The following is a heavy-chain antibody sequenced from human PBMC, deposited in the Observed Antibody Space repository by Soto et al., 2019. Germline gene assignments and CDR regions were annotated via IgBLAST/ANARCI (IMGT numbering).Heavy chain of an antibody. D-gene: IGHD6-13*01. J-gene: IGHJ5*02. Sequence: PSETMCVTCAVSGGSISSSNWWSWVRQPPGKGLEWIGEIYHSGSTNYNPSLKSRVTISVDKSKNQFSLKLSSVTAADTAVYYCARVIATAINWFDPWGQGTLVTVPS. CDR3: ARVIATAINWFDP. CDR1: GGSISSSNW. CDR2: IYHSGST. V-gene: IGHV4-4*02.